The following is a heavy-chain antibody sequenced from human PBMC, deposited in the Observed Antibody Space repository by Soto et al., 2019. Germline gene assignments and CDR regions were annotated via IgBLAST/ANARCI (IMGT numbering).Heavy chain of an antibody. J-gene: IGHJ4*02. V-gene: IGHV1-3*05. CDR1: GYTFTSYA. CDR2: INAGNGNT. CDR3: AGGEVGATRPDY. D-gene: IGHD1-26*01. Sequence: QVQLVQSGAEEKKPGASVKVSCKASGYTFTSYAMHWVRQAPGQRLEWMGWINAGNGNTKYSQKFQGRVTITRDTSASTAYMELSSLRSEDTAVYYCAGGEVGATRPDYWGRGTLVTVSS.